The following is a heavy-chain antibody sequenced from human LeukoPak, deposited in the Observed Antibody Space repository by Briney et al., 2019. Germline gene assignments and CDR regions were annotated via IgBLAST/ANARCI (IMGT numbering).Heavy chain of an antibody. CDR1: GGTFSSYA. D-gene: IGHD6-19*01. CDR3: ARDRIAVAGKPFDY. J-gene: IGHJ4*02. CDR2: IILIFGTA. Sequence: SVKVSCKASGGTFSSYAISWVRQAPGQGLEWMGRIILIFGTANYAQKFQGRVTITTDESTSTAYMELSSLRSEDTAVYYCARDRIAVAGKPFDYWGQGTLVTVSS. V-gene: IGHV1-69*05.